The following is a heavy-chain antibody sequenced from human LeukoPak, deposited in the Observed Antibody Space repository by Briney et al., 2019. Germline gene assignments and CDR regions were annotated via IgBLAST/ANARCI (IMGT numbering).Heavy chain of an antibody. J-gene: IGHJ4*02. CDR1: GFTLNSYA. V-gene: IGHV3-23*01. Sequence: GGSLRLSCAASGFTLNSYAMSWVRQAPGKGLEWVSSISGSGGSTYYADSVKGRFTISRDNSKNTLYLQMNSLRAEDTAVYYCAKGRYSGSPHTLDYWGQGTLVTVSS. D-gene: IGHD1-26*01. CDR2: ISGSGGST. CDR3: AKGRYSGSPHTLDY.